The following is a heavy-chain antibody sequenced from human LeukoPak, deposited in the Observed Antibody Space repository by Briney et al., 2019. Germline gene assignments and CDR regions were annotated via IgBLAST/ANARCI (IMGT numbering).Heavy chain of an antibody. J-gene: IGHJ4*02. D-gene: IGHD3-22*01. CDR1: GFTFSTYE. CDR2: ISSTGSNI. V-gene: IGHV3-48*03. Sequence: QTGGSLRLSCAASGFTFSTYEMNWVRDAPGKGLEWVSYISSTGSNIYYADTVKGRFTISRDKAKNSLYLLMNSLRTEDTAVYYCAATYYYDGSGDYWGQGTLVTVSS. CDR3: AATYYYDGSGDY.